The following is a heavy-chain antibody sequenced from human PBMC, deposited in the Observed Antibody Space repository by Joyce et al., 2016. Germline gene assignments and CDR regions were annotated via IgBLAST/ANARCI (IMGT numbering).Heavy chain of an antibody. D-gene: IGHD4-17*01. Sequence: QVQLVESGGGVVQPGRSLRLSCAASGFTFSNYGLHWFRQAPGKGLKLVAYISYGGGDKYYADSLKGRFTISRDKSKNTLYLQMGSLRPEDTAVYYCAKGIDYGDYARGYFDYWGQGTLVTVSS. CDR3: AKGIDYGDYARGYFDY. V-gene: IGHV3-30*18. CDR1: GFTFSNYG. CDR2: ISYGGGDK. J-gene: IGHJ4*02.